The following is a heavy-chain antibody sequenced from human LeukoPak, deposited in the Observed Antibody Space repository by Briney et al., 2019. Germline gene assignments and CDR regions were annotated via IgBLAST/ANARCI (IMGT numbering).Heavy chain of an antibody. J-gene: IGHJ4*02. CDR2: INHSGST. V-gene: IGHV4-34*01. CDR3: AREDDSTSSLDY. D-gene: IGHD6-6*01. Sequence: SETLSLTRAVYGGSFSGYYWSWIRQPPGKGLEWIGEINHSGSTNYNPSLKSRVTISVDTSKNQFSLKLSSVTAADTAVYYCAREDDSTSSLDYWGQGTLVTVSS. CDR1: GGSFSGYY.